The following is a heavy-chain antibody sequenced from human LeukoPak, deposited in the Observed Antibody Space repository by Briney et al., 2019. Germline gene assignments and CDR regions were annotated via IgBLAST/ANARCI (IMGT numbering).Heavy chain of an antibody. V-gene: IGHV1-69*05. CDR3: ARCPVRYYYMDV. D-gene: IGHD6-6*01. Sequence: GASVKVSCKASGGTFSSYAISWVRQAPGQGLEWMGGIIPIFGTANYAQKFQGRVTITTDESTSTAYMELSSLRSEDTAVYYCARCPVRYYYMDVWGKGTTVTVSS. CDR1: GGTFSSYA. CDR2: IIPIFGTA. J-gene: IGHJ6*03.